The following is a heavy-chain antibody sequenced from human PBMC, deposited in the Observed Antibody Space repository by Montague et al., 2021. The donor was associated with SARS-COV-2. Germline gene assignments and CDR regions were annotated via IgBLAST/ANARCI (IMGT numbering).Heavy chain of an antibody. D-gene: IGHD3-10*01. CDR3: ASGADDYYYAMDV. Sequence: SETLSLTCTVSSGSISTYYWSWIRQPPGKGLEWMGYVYYSGSTNYNPSLKSRVTISVDTSKNQFSLKLRSVTAVDTAVYYCASGADDYYYAMDVWGQGTTVTVSS. J-gene: IGHJ6*02. CDR1: SGSISTYY. V-gene: IGHV4-59*01. CDR2: VYYSGST.